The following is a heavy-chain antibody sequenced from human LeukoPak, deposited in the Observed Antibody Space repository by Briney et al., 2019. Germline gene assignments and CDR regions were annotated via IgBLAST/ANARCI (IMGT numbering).Heavy chain of an antibody. D-gene: IGHD6-19*01. CDR1: GFTFSSYS. V-gene: IGHV3-21*01. CDR3: AREPGYTSGWYVRYWYFDL. J-gene: IGHJ2*01. Sequence: GGSLRLSCAASGFTFSSYSMNWVRQVPGKGLEWVSSITSSSDYIDYAESVKGRFTISRDNAKNSLNLQMNSLRAEDTAVYYSAREPGYTSGWYVRYWYFDLWGRGTLVTVSS. CDR2: ITSSSDYI.